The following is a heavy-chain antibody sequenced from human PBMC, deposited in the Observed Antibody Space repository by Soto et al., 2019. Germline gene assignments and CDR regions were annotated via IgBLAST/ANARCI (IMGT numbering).Heavy chain of an antibody. J-gene: IGHJ5*02. Sequence: EVQLVESGGGLVQPGGSLRLSCAASGFTFSAYDMHWVRQPTGKGLVWVSAIGTQHDTYYPDSVKGRFTISRENAKNSLYLQMNSLKTGDTAVYYCARQASYWHGGGGWFDPWGQGTLVTVSS. CDR2: IGTQHDT. CDR1: GFTFSAYD. CDR3: ARQASYWHGGGGWFDP. D-gene: IGHD2-8*02. V-gene: IGHV3-13*01.